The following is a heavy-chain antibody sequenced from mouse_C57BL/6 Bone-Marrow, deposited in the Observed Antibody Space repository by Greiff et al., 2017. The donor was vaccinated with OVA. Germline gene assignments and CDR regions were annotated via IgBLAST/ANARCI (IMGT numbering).Heavy chain of an antibody. CDR3: TRGYSNYYAMDY. CDR1: GYTFTDSE. Sequence: QVQLQQSVAELVRPGASVTLSCKASGYTFTDSEMHWVKQTPVHGLEWIGAIDPETGGTAYNPKFKGKAILTADKSSSTAYMELRSLTSEDSAVDYCTRGYSNYYAMDYWGQGTSVTVTA. J-gene: IGHJ4*01. D-gene: IGHD2-5*01. V-gene: IGHV1-15*01. CDR2: IDPETGGT.